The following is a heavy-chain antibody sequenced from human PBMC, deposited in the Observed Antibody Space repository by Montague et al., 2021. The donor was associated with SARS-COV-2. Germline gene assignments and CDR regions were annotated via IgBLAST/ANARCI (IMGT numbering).Heavy chain of an antibody. J-gene: IGHJ6*02. CDR1: GDSVSSNSAA. Sequence: CAISGDSVSSNSAAWNWIRQSPSIGFEWLGRTYYRSKWYNDYAVSVKSRITINPDTSKNQFSLQLNSVTPEDTAVYYCARGLWFGELLSLYYYYGMDVWGQGTTVTVSS. CDR3: ARGLWFGELLSLYYYYGMDV. V-gene: IGHV6-1*01. D-gene: IGHD3-10*01. CDR2: TYYRSKWYN.